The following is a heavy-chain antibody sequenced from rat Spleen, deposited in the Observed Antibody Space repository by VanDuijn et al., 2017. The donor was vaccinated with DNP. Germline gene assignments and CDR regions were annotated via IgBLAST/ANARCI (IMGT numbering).Heavy chain of an antibody. CDR3: TRGSSLPGYLDY. J-gene: IGHJ2*01. V-gene: IGHV5S23*01. D-gene: IGHD1-4*01. CDR1: GFTFSNYD. CDR2: ISPDGDRT. Sequence: EVQLVESGGGLVQPGNSLKLSCAASGFTFSNYDMAWVRQAPTKGLEWVALISPDGDRTYYRDSVKGRFTISRDNAKNTLYLQMDSLWSEDTATYYCTRGSSLPGYLDYWGQGVMVTVSS.